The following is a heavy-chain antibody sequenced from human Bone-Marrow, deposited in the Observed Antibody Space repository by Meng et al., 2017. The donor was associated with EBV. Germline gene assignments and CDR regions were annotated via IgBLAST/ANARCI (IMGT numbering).Heavy chain of an antibody. CDR3: AVLLSTPLAFDS. V-gene: IGHV1-2*06. J-gene: IGHJ4*02. D-gene: IGHD5/OR15-5a*01. CDR1: GYTFIVAY. Sequence: QVQLVQAVAEVRKTGASVTVSCETSGYTFIVAYIRWVRQAPGQGLEWMGRVNPTTGDSNYAQHFQGRVTMTSDKSINPASMELASLAPDDTAMYYCAVLLSTPLAFDSWGQGTLVTVSS. CDR2: VNPTTGDS.